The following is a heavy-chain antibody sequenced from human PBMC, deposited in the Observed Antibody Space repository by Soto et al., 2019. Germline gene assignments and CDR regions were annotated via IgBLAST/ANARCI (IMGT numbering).Heavy chain of an antibody. V-gene: IGHV2-5*01. J-gene: IGHJ4*02. CDR3: VQFVSGSSWCRHY. Sequence: QITLKEAGPPLVKPPQTLTLTCTFSGFSLSTSGVAVGSIRQPPGMALEWLALIYWYHDNRYSPSLTSRLAVTKDTSKVHVVLTITNIDHVDTATYYCVQFVSGSSWCRHYCGQGILVTVSS. CDR1: GFSLSTSGVA. CDR2: IYWYHDN. D-gene: IGHD3-3*01.